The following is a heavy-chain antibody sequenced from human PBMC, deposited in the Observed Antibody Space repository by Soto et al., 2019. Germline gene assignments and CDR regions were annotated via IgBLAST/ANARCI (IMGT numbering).Heavy chain of an antibody. CDR3: AKDLPGEVDDYIWGSYASSSDDY. CDR1: GFTFSSYA. V-gene: IGHV3-23*01. D-gene: IGHD3-16*01. Sequence: GGSLRLSCAASGFTFSSYAMSWVRQAPGKGLEWVSAISGSGGSTYYADSVKGRFTISRDNSKNTLYLQMNSLRAEDTAVYYCAKDLPGEVDDYIWGSYASSSDDYWGQGTLVTVSS. J-gene: IGHJ4*02. CDR2: ISGSGGST.